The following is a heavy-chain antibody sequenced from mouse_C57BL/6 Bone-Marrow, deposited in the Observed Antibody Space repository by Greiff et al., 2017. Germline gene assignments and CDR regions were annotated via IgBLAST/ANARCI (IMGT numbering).Heavy chain of an antibody. V-gene: IGHV1-50*01. Sequence: QVQLQQPGAELVKPGASVKLSCKASGYTFTSYWMQWVKQRPGQGLEWIGEIDPSDSYTNYNQKFKGKATLTVDTSSSTAYMQLSSVTSEDSAVYYCARVYYGYYYFDYWGQGTTLTVSS. D-gene: IGHD2-2*01. CDR2: IDPSDSYT. CDR3: ARVYYGYYYFDY. J-gene: IGHJ2*01. CDR1: GYTFTSYW.